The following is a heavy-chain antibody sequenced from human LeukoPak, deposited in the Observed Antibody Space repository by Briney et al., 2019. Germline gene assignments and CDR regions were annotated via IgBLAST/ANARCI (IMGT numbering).Heavy chain of an antibody. CDR1: GFTFSSYG. D-gene: IGHD3-22*01. Sequence: PGGSLRLSCAASGFTFSSYGMHWVRQAPGKGLEWVAVISYDGSNKYYADSVKGRFTISRDNSKNTLYLQMNSLKAEDTAMYYCARYYYDSSGASYFDYWGQGTLVTVSS. J-gene: IGHJ4*02. CDR2: ISYDGSNK. V-gene: IGHV3-30-3*01. CDR3: ARYYYDSSGASYFDY.